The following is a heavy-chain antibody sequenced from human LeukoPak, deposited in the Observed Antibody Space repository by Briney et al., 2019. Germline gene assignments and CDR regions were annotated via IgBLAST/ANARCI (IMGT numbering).Heavy chain of an antibody. CDR3: ARGPGWVDP. CDR2: TDYRSKCSS. CDR1: GDSVSSTSAT. J-gene: IGHJ5*02. Sequence: SQTLSLTCAISGDSVSSTSATWNWIRQSPSRGLEWLGRTDYRSKCSSDYAVSVKSRITVKSDTSKNQFSLQLNSVTPEDTAVYYCARGPGWVDPWGQGTLVTVSS. D-gene: IGHD2-2*01. V-gene: IGHV6-1*01.